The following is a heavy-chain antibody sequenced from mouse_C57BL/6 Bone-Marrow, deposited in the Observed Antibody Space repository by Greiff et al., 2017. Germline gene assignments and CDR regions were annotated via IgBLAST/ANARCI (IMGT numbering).Heavy chain of an antibody. V-gene: IGHV1-69*01. J-gene: IGHJ1*03. D-gene: IGHD1-1*01. CDR1: GYTFTSYW. CDR2: IDPSDSYT. Sequence: QVQLQQPGAELVMPGASVKLSCKASGYTFTSYWMHWVKQRPGQGLEWIGEIDPSDSYTNYNQKFKGKSTLTVDKSSSTAYMQLSSLTSEDSAVYYCARFGVIRSHGYFDVWGTGTTVTVSS. CDR3: ARFGVIRSHGYFDV.